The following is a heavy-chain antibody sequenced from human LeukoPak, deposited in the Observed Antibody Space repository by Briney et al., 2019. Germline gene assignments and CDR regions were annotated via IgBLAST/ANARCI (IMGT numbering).Heavy chain of an antibody. CDR3: ARLRITMVRGVDY. CDR1: GGSISSYY. J-gene: IGHJ4*02. V-gene: IGHV4-59*08. Sequence: PSETLSLTCTVSGGSISSYYWSWIRQPPGKGLEWIGYIFYTGSTNYNPPLKSRVTISVDTSKNQFSLKLSSVTAADTAVYYCARLRITMVRGVDYWGQGTLVTVSS. CDR2: IFYTGST. D-gene: IGHD3-10*01.